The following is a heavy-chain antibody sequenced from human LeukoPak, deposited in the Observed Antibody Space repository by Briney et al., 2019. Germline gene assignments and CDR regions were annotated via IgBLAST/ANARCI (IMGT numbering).Heavy chain of an antibody. CDR2: INPNSGGT. J-gene: IGHJ3*02. Sequence: ASVKVSCKASGYTFTGYYMHWVRQAPGQGLEWMGWINPNSGGTNYAQKFQGRVTMTRDTSISTAYMELSSLRSEDTAVYYCARPYYYGSGRWSDAFDIWGQGTMVTVSS. V-gene: IGHV1-2*02. CDR3: ARPYYYGSGRWSDAFDI. CDR1: GYTFTGYY. D-gene: IGHD3-10*01.